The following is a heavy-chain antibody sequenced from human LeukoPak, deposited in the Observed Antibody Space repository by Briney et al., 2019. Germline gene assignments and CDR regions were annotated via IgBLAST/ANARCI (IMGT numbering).Heavy chain of an antibody. D-gene: IGHD6-13*01. CDR1: GGSISSSSYY. CDR2: IYYSGST. Sequence: SETLSLTCTVSGGSISSSSYYWGWIRQPPGKGLEWTGSIYYSGSTYSNPSLKSRVTISVDTSKNQFSLKLSSVTAAYTAVYYCAREGAEGYSSSSGDYWGQGTLVTVSS. CDR3: AREGAEGYSSSSGDY. J-gene: IGHJ4*02. V-gene: IGHV4-39*07.